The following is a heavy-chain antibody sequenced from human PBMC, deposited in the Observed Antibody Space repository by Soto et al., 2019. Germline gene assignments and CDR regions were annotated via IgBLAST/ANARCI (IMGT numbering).Heavy chain of an antibody. V-gene: IGHV3-53*01. Sequence: ESGGGLIQPGGSLRLSCAASGFTVSSNYMSWVRQAPGKGLEWVSVIYSGGSTYYADSVKGRFTISRDNSKNTLYLQMNSLRAEDTAVYYCARARDDYGDYAGYFDYWGQGTLVTVSS. J-gene: IGHJ4*02. CDR3: ARARDDYGDYAGYFDY. D-gene: IGHD4-17*01. CDR1: GFTVSSNY. CDR2: IYSGGST.